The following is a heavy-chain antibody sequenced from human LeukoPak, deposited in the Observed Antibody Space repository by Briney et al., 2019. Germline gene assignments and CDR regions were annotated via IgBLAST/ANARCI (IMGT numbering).Heavy chain of an antibody. CDR1: GGSISSYY. D-gene: IGHD5-18*01. V-gene: IGHV4-59*01. Sequence: SETLSLTCTVSGGSISSYYWSWIRQPPGKGLEWIGYIYYSGSTNYNPSLKSRVTISVDTSKNQFSLKLSSVTAADTAVYYCARIRLDDSYGLKPDYFDYWGQGTLVTVSS. CDR3: ARIRLDDSYGLKPDYFDY. CDR2: IYYSGST. J-gene: IGHJ4*02.